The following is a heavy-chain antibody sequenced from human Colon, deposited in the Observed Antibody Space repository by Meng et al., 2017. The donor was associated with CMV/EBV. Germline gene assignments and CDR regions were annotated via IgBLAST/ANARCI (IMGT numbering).Heavy chain of an antibody. D-gene: IGHD2-15*01. J-gene: IGHJ3*02. CDR3: ARTGHTTLRLPRPFDI. CDR1: GESFTEYY. CDR2: INHNGRN. Sequence: SETLPLTCTVSGESFTEYYWAWIRQPPGKGLEWIGEINHNGRNKYNPSLESRVTLSVDTSKKQFSLKLSSVTAADTAVYYCARTGHTTLRLPRPFDIWGQGTMVTVSS. V-gene: IGHV4-34*01.